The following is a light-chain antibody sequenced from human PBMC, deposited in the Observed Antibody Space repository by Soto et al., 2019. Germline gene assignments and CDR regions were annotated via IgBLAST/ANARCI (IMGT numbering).Light chain of an antibody. V-gene: IGKV3-15*01. CDR2: DAS. Sequence: EIVMTKSPATPSVSPGERATLSCRASQSVNSKLAWYQQKPGHAHKLLIHDASTRPTGIPVRVSGSGSGTEFTLTISSLQSEDFAVYYCQQYDNWPLGFGGGTKGEIK. CDR3: QQYDNWPLG. CDR1: QSVNSK. J-gene: IGKJ4*01.